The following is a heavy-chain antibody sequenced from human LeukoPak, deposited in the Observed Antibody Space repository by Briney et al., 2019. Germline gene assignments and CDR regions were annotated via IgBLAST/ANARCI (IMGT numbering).Heavy chain of an antibody. V-gene: IGHV5-51*01. CDR2: IYPGDSDT. Sequence: ESLTISCTGSGYSFTSYWIGWVRPMPGKGLEWMGIIYPGDSDTRYSPSFQGQVTISADKSISTAYLQWSSLKASDTAMYYCARQESSTMIVVVIPHAFDIWGQGTMVTVSS. CDR1: GYSFTSYW. CDR3: ARQESSTMIVVVIPHAFDI. J-gene: IGHJ3*02. D-gene: IGHD3-22*01.